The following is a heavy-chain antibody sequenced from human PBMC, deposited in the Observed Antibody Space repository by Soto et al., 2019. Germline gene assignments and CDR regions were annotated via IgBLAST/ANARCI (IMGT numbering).Heavy chain of an antibody. Sequence: SETLSLTCRVSDGSMNSDSSYWGWIRQPPGKGLEWIGVINHSGSTYHNLSLKGRVTMSVDASRNQFSLKLTSMTAADTAVYYCARLGGYVSVGYYFLWDSWGQGTLVTVSS. CDR3: ARLGGYVSVGYYFLWDS. J-gene: IGHJ4*02. CDR1: DGSMNSDSSY. V-gene: IGHV4-39*01. CDR2: INHSGST. D-gene: IGHD3-22*01.